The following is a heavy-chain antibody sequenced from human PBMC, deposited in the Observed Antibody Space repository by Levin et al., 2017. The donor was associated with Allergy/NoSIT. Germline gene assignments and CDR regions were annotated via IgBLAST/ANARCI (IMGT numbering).Heavy chain of an antibody. J-gene: IGHJ4*02. CDR3: ARFRYSGYDPYHFDY. Sequence: SETLSLTCTVSGGSIRSGGYYWSWIRQHPGKGLEWIGYIFYSGSTYYNPSLRSRVTISLDTSKIQFSLKLSSVTAADTAVYYCARFRYSGYDPYHFDYWGQGTLVTVSS. CDR2: IFYSGST. D-gene: IGHD5-12*01. CDR1: GGSIRSGGYY. V-gene: IGHV4-30-4*08.